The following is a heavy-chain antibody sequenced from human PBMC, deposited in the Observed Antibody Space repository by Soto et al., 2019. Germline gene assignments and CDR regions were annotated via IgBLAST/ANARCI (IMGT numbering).Heavy chain of an antibody. CDR3: AKDPRSLYYYDFWSGSNWLDP. CDR2: ISGSGGST. J-gene: IGHJ5*02. D-gene: IGHD3-3*01. V-gene: IGHV3-23*01. Sequence: GGSLRLSCAASGFTFSSYAMSWVRQAPGKGLEWVSAISGSGGSTYYADSVKGRFTISRDNSKNTLYLQMNSLRAEDTAVYYCAKDPRSLYYYDFWSGSNWLDPWGKGTRVTV. CDR1: GFTFSSYA.